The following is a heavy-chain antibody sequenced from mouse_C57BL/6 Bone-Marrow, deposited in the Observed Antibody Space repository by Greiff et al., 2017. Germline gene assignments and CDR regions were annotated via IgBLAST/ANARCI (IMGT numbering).Heavy chain of an antibody. V-gene: IGHV1-55*01. CDR1: GYTFTSYW. Sequence: VQLQQPGAELVKPGASVKMSCKASGYTFTSYWITWVKQRPGQGLEWIGDIYPGSGSTNYNEKFKSKATLTVDTSSSTAYMQLSSLTSEDSAVYDCARPECSNDWYFDVWGTGTTVTVSS. J-gene: IGHJ1*03. CDR2: IYPGSGST. D-gene: IGHD2-5*01. CDR3: ARPECSNDWYFDV.